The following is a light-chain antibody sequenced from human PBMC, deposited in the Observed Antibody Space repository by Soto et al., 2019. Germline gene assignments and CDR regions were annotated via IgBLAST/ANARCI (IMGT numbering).Light chain of an antibody. J-gene: IGLJ1*01. V-gene: IGLV1-40*01. Sequence: QSVLTQPPSVSGAPGQRVTISCTGSSSNIGAGHDVHWYQQLPGTAPKLLIYGNGNRPSGVPDRFSGSKSGTSASLAITGLQAEYEADYYCQSYDSGLSGSEVFGNGTKLTVL. CDR3: QSYDSGLSGSEV. CDR2: GNG. CDR1: SSNIGAGHD.